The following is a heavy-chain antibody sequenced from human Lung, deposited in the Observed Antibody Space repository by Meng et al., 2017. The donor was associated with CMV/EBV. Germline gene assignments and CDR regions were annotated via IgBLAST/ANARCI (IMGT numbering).Heavy chain of an antibody. D-gene: IGHD1-26*01. CDR1: GFSFSDYS. J-gene: IGHJ4*02. CDR2: IRRDSSAV. V-gene: IGHV3-48*01. Sequence: GGSLRLXCAASGFSFSDYSMNWVRQAPGRGLEWVSYIRRDSSAVYYADSVKGRFTISRDKAKNSLYLQMNSLRAEDTAVYYCASLFGSSWASDYWGQGTLVTVSS. CDR3: ASLFGSSWASDY.